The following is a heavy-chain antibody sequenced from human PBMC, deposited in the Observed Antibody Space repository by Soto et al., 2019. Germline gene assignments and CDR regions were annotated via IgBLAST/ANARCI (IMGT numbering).Heavy chain of an antibody. Sequence: EVQLLESGGGLVQPGGSLRLSCAASGFTFNTYTMTWVRQAPGEGLEWVSGIKSSGGRAFYADSVRGRLTTPRDNSDNTLYLQMNGLRAEDTAVYYCAKCGAVDGVAGFARLNVWGQGTTVTVSS. D-gene: IGHD6-19*01. J-gene: IGHJ6*02. CDR3: AKCGAVDGVAGFARLNV. CDR2: IKSSGGRA. CDR1: GFTFNTYT. V-gene: IGHV3-23*01.